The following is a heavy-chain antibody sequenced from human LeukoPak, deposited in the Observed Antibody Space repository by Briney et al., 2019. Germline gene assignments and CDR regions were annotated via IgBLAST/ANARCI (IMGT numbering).Heavy chain of an antibody. D-gene: IGHD2-15*01. CDR2: INSDGSST. J-gene: IGHJ5*02. CDR1: GFTFSSYW. V-gene: IGHV3-74*01. CDR3: ARDLGYCSGGSCYVYNWFDP. Sequence: PGGSLRLSCAASGFTFSSYWMHWVRQAPGKGRVWVSRINSDGSSTSYADSVKGRFTISRDNAKNTLYLQMNSLRAEDTAVYYCARDLGYCSGGSCYVYNWFDPWGQGTLVTVSS.